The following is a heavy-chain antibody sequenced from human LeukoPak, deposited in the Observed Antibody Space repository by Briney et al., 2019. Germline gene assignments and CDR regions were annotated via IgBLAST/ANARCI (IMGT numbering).Heavy chain of an antibody. CDR3: ARAVKDSSGWDRILDY. CDR2: TYYRSKWYN. V-gene: IGHV6-1*01. J-gene: IGHJ4*02. CDR1: GDSVSSNSAA. D-gene: IGHD6-19*01. Sequence: SQTLSLTCAISGDSVSSNSAAWNWIRQSPSRGFEWLGRTYYRSKWYNDYAVSVKSRITINPDTSKNQFSLQLNSVTPEDTAVYYCARAVKDSSGWDRILDYWGQGTLVTVSS.